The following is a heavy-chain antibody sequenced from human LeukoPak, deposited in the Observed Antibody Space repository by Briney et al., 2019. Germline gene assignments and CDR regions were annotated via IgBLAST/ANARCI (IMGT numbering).Heavy chain of an antibody. CDR1: GGSISSYY. CDR2: IYYSGST. CDR3: ARRSAVAGTKYYYYYGMDV. J-gene: IGHJ6*02. V-gene: IGHV4-59*08. Sequence: SETLSLTCTVSGGSISSYYWSWIRQPPGKGLEWIGYIYYSGSTNYNPSLKSRVTISVDTSKNQFSLKLSSVTAADTAAYYCARRSAVAGTKYYYYYGMDVWGQGTTVTVSS. D-gene: IGHD6-19*01.